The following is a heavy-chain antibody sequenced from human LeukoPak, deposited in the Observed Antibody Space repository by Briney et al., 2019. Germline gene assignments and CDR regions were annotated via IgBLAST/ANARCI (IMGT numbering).Heavy chain of an antibody. CDR3: ARTTYYYDSSGYYTFDY. CDR1: GGSISSYY. J-gene: IGHJ4*02. D-gene: IGHD3-22*01. V-gene: IGHV4-59*08. Sequence: SSETLSLTCTVSGGSISSYYWSWIRQPPGKGLEWIGYIYYSGSTSYNPSLKSRVTISVDTSKNQFSLKLSSVTAADTAVYYCARTTYYYDSSGYYTFDYWGQGTLVTVSS. CDR2: IYYSGST.